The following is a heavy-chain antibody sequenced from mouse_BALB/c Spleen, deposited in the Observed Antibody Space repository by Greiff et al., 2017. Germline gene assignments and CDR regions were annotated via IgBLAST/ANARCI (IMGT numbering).Heavy chain of an antibody. Sequence: EVKLVESGGGLVKPGGSLKLSCAASGFTFSSYTMSWVRQTPEKRLEWVATISSGGSYTYYPDSVKGRFTISRDNAKNTLYLQMSSLKSEDTAMYYCTRGAYYRYDVKYFDVWGAGTTVTVSS. D-gene: IGHD2-14*01. CDR3: TRGAYYRYDVKYFDV. V-gene: IGHV5-6-4*01. CDR1: GFTFSSYT. CDR2: ISSGGSYT. J-gene: IGHJ1*01.